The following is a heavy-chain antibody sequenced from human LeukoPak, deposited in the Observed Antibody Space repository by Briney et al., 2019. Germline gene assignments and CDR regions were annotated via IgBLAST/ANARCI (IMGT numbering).Heavy chain of an antibody. J-gene: IGHJ4*02. CDR3: ARRGAGNSFDY. CDR1: GFTFSSYS. D-gene: IGHD1-26*01. V-gene: IGHV3-48*02. CDR2: ISSSSTM. Sequence: PGGSLRLSCAASGFTFSSYSMNWGRQAPGKGLEWVSYISSSSTMYYADSVKGRFTISRDNAKNSLYLQMNSLRDEDTAVYYCARRGAGNSFDYWGQGTLVTVSS.